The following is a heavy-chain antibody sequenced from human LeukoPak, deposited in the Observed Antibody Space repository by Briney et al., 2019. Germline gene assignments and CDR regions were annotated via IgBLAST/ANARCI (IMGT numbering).Heavy chain of an antibody. CDR3: ARDPYSSSYDAFDI. D-gene: IGHD6-13*01. CDR2: ISAYNGNT. J-gene: IGHJ3*02. Sequence: ASVKVSCKASGYTFTSYGISWVRQAPGQGLEWMGWISAYNGNTNYAQKLQGRVTMTSDTSTSTAYMELRSLRSDDTAVYYCARDPYSSSYDAFDIWGQGTMVTVSS. V-gene: IGHV1-18*01. CDR1: GYTFTSYG.